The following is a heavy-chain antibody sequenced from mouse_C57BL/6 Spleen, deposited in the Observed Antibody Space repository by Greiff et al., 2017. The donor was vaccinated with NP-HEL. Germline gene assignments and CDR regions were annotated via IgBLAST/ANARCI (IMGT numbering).Heavy chain of an antibody. CDR2: IWSGGST. Sequence: QVQLQQSGPGLVQPSQSLSITCTVSGFSLTSYGVHWVRQSPGKGLEWLGVIWSGGSTDYNAAFISRLSTSKDNSKSQVFFKMSSLQADDTAIYYCARNYDYGPYLDYWGQGTTLTGSS. CDR3: ARNYDYGPYLDY. V-gene: IGHV2-2*01. D-gene: IGHD2-4*01. CDR1: GFSLTSYG. J-gene: IGHJ2*01.